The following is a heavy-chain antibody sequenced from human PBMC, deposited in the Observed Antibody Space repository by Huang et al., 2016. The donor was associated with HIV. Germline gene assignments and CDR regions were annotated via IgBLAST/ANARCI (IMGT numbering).Heavy chain of an antibody. CDR3: ARLPFDYVWGTQRQTALDELDV. D-gene: IGHD3-16*01. J-gene: IGHJ3*01. V-gene: IGHV4-39*01. CDR2: VFYGGNP. Sequence: QLQLQESGPGLVRPSETLSLTCSVSGGSVNSGYYYWGWIRQPPGKGLEWIASVFYGGNPFYNPALKSRGSMSVDTSKKRFSLNLSSVTAADTAVYVCARLPFDYVWGTQRQTALDELDVWGQGTMVTVSS. CDR1: GGSVNSGYYY.